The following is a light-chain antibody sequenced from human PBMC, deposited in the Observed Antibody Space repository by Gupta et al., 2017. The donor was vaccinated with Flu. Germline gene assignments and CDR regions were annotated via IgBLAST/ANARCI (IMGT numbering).Light chain of an antibody. J-gene: IGLJ3*02. V-gene: IGLV3-1*01. Sequence: WWNQQKPGQAPVLVIYDNDNRTAGMPDRFSGSNSENTAILTISGPQERDEADYYCKTLDSSRNWVFGAGTKLTVL. CDR2: DND. CDR3: KTLDSSRNWV.